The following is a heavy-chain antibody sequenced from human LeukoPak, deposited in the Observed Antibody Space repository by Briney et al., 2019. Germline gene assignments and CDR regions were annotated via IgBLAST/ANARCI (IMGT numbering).Heavy chain of an antibody. D-gene: IGHD3-22*01. V-gene: IGHV3-48*03. J-gene: IGHJ4*02. Sequence: GGSLRLSCAASGFTFSSYEMNWVRQAPGKGLEWVSYISSSGSTIHYADSVKGRFTISRDNAKNALYLQMNSLRAEDTAVYYCARDGPYDSSGYFDSWGQGTLVTVSS. CDR3: ARDGPYDSSGYFDS. CDR1: GFTFSSYE. CDR2: ISSSGSTI.